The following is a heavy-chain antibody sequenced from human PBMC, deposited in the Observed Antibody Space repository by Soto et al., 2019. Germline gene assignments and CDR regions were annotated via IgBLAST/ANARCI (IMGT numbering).Heavy chain of an antibody. CDR2: ISAYNGNT. D-gene: IGHD3-3*01. Sequence: QVQLVQSGAEVKKPGASVKVSCKASGYTFTSYGISWGRQAPGQGLEWMGWISAYNGNTNYAQKLQGRVTMTTDTSTSTAYMELSSLRSDDTAVYYCARDRGPAYYDFWSGSRGGMDVWGQGTTVTVSS. V-gene: IGHV1-18*01. CDR1: GYTFTSYG. CDR3: ARDRGPAYYDFWSGSRGGMDV. J-gene: IGHJ6*02.